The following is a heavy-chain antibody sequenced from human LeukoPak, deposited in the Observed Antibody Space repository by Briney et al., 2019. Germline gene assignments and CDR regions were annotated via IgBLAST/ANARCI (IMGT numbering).Heavy chain of an antibody. D-gene: IGHD3-3*01. CDR2: IYANGTS. Sequence: PGGSLRLSCEASGFTFSSYWMTWVRQAPGKGLEWVSIIYANGTSKSADSVKGRFSISRDTSKNTLSLQMNSLRVEDTAVYYCAREPVLGYYGFDSWGQGTLVTVSS. CDR1: GFTFSSYW. CDR3: AREPVLGYYGFDS. J-gene: IGHJ4*02. V-gene: IGHV3-53*01.